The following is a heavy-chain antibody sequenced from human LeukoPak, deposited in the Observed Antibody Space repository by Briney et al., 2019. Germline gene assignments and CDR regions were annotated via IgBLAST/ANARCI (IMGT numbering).Heavy chain of an antibody. CDR1: GGSISSGGYS. Sequence: PSETLSLTCAVSGGSISSGGYSWSWIRQPPGKGLEWIGYIYHSGSTYYNPSLKSRVTISVDRSKNQFSLKLSSVTAADTAVYYCARGRTAMVDYGGQGTLVTVSS. CDR3: ARGRTAMVDY. CDR2: IYHSGST. J-gene: IGHJ4*02. V-gene: IGHV4-30-2*01. D-gene: IGHD5-18*01.